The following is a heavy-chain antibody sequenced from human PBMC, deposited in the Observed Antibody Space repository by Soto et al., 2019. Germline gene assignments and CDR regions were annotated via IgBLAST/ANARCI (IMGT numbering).Heavy chain of an antibody. J-gene: IGHJ4*02. CDR2: IDPSDSYT. V-gene: IGHV5-10-1*01. CDR3: TRHTGYDSSLDY. Sequence: PRESLKISCQGSGYTFTGHWISWVRQMPGKGLEWMGRIDPSDSYTDYSPTVQGHVTMSADKSINTAYLRWSSLQASDTAVYYCTRHTGYDSSLDYWGQGTLVTVSS. CDR1: GYTFTGHW. D-gene: IGHD5-12*01.